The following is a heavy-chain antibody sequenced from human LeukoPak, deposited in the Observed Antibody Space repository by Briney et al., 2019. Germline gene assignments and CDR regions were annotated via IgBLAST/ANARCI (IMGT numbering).Heavy chain of an antibody. D-gene: IGHD2-2*01. J-gene: IGHJ1*01. CDR3: ARDGTYCSGSSCDEAEYFQD. V-gene: IGHV3-48*03. CDR1: GFTFSSYE. CDR2: ISSSGSTI. Sequence: GGSLRLSCAASGFTFSSYEMNWVRQAPGKGLEWVSYISSSGSTIYYADSVKGRFTISRDNAKNSLYLQMNSLRAEDTAVYYCARDGTYCSGSSCDEAEYFQDWGQGTLVTVSS.